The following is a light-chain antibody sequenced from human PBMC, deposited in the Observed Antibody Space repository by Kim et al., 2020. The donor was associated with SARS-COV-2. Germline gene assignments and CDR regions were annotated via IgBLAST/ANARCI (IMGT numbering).Light chain of an antibody. Sequence: DIQMTQSPSTLSASVGDRVTITCRASQTISGMLAWYQQKPGKAPKLLIYKASSLESGVPSRFSGSGSRTEFTLTIYSLQPDDFATYYCQQYNSYATFGQGTKVDIK. CDR3: QQYNSYAT. J-gene: IGKJ1*01. CDR1: QTISGM. V-gene: IGKV1-5*03. CDR2: KAS.